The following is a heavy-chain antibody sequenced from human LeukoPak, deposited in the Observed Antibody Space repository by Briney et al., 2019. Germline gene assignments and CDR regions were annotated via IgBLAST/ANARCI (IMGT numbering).Heavy chain of an antibody. V-gene: IGHV3-7*03. Sequence: GGSLRLSCAASGFTFSSYWMSWVRQAPGKGLEWVANIKQDGSEKNYVDSVKGRFTISRDNAKNSLYLQMNSLRAEDTAVYYCARGPPTTYFDWEFDYWGQGTLVTVSS. CDR3: ARGPPTTYFDWEFDY. D-gene: IGHD3-9*01. CDR2: IKQDGSEK. CDR1: GFTFSSYW. J-gene: IGHJ4*02.